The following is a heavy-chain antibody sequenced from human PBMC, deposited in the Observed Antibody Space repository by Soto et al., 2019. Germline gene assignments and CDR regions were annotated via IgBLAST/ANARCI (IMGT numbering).Heavy chain of an antibody. V-gene: IGHV3-30*18. Sequence: PGGSLRLSCAASGFTFSSYAMSWVRQAPGKGLEWVAVISYDGSNKYYADSVKGRFTISRDNSKNTLYLQMNSLRAEDTAVYYCAKMGKEILTGYPYYFDYWGQGTLVTGLL. D-gene: IGHD3-9*01. CDR1: GFTFSSYA. J-gene: IGHJ4*02. CDR3: AKMGKEILTGYPYYFDY. CDR2: ISYDGSNK.